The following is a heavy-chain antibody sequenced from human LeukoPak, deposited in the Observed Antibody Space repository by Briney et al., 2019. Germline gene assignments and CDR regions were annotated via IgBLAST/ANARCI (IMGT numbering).Heavy chain of an antibody. CDR1: GGSINSHY. CDR2: IYDSGST. J-gene: IGHJ4*02. D-gene: IGHD5-24*01. Sequence: SETLSLTCTVSGGSINSHYWNWVRQPPGKGLEWIGYIYDSGSTKYNPYLKSRVTISLDTSKKQFSLKLSSVTAADTAVYYCVGGGGWLPDYWGQGTLVTVSS. CDR3: VGGGGWLPDY. V-gene: IGHV4-59*11.